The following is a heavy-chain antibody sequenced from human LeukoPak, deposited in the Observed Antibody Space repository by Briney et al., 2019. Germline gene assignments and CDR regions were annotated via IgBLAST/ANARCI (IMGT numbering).Heavy chain of an antibody. CDR3: ARAGQQLVRFDY. Sequence: SQTLSLTCTVSGGSISSGGYYWSWIRQHPGKGLEWIGYIYYSGSTYYNPSLKSRVTISVDTSKNQFSLKLSSVTAADTAVYYCARAGQQLVRFDYWGRGTLVTVSS. V-gene: IGHV4-31*03. J-gene: IGHJ4*02. CDR2: IYYSGST. D-gene: IGHD6-13*01. CDR1: GGSISSGGYY.